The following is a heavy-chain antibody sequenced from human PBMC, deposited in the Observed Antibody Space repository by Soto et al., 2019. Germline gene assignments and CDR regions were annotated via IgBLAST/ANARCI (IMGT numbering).Heavy chain of an antibody. J-gene: IGHJ3*01. Sequence: PSETLSLTCIVSGASINNYYWSWIRQPPGKGLEWIGYIYYSGSTNYNPSLKSRVTISVDTSENQFSLRLSSVTAADTAVYYCARPTKGGAYDPWGQGTMVTVSS. CDR3: ARPTKGGAYDP. V-gene: IGHV4-59*08. CDR2: IYYSGST. CDR1: GASINNYY.